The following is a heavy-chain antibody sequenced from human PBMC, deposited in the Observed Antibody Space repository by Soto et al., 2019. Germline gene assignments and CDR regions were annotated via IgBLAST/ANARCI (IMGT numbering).Heavy chain of an antibody. Sequence: GGALRHSCAASGFTLSSYWMSWGRQAPGKGLEWVANIKQDGSEKYYVDSVKGRFTISRDNAKNSLYLQMNSLRAEDTAVYYCARNRAARYYDFMDVSAKGTSVTGSS. V-gene: IGHV3-7*01. CDR2: IKQDGSEK. CDR1: GFTLSSYW. D-gene: IGHD6-6*01. J-gene: IGHJ6*03. CDR3: ARNRAARYYDFMDV.